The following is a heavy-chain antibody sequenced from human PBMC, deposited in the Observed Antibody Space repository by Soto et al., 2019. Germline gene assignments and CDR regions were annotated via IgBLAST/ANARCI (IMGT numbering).Heavy chain of an antibody. CDR3: ARDLPYYGSGTYPPAFDC. CDR1: GGSFSGYY. CDR2: INHSGST. J-gene: IGHJ4*02. Sequence: SETLSLTCAVHGGSFSGYYWSWIRQPPGKGLEWIGEINHSGSTNYNPSLKSRVTISVDTSKNQFSLKLSSVTAADTSVYYCARDLPYYGSGTYPPAFDCWGRGTLVTVSS. V-gene: IGHV4-34*01. D-gene: IGHD3-10*01.